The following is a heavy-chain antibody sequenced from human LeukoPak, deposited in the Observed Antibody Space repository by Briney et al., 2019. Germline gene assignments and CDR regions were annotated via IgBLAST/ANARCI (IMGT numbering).Heavy chain of an antibody. CDR3: ARVGDYYGSGSDPPGFDY. CDR1: GDSVSSNSAA. D-gene: IGHD3-10*01. CDR2: TYYRSKWYN. J-gene: IGHJ4*02. V-gene: IGHV6-1*01. Sequence: SQTLSLTCAISGDSVSSNSAAWNWIRQSPSRGLEWLGRTYYRSKWYNDYAVSVKSRITINPDTSKNQFSLQLNSVTPEDTAVYYCARVGDYYGSGSDPPGFDYWGQGTLATVSS.